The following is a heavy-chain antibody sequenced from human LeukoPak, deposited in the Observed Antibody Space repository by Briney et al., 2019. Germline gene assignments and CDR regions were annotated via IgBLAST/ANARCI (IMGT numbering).Heavy chain of an antibody. D-gene: IGHD3-22*01. V-gene: IGHV1-2*04. CDR3: ARDRGIDSSGSQHDAFDI. CDR2: INPNSGGT. J-gene: IGHJ3*02. CDR1: GYTFTGYY. Sequence: GASVKVSCKASGYTFTGYYVHWVRQAPGQGLEWMGWINPNSGGTNYAQKFQGWVTMTRDTSISTAYMELSRLRSDDTAVYYCARDRGIDSSGSQHDAFDIWGQGTMVTVSS.